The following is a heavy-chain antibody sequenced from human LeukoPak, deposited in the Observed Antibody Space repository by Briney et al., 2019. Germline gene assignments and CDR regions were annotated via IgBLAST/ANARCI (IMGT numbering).Heavy chain of an antibody. D-gene: IGHD3-3*01. CDR2: ISWNSDAI. J-gene: IGHJ4*02. CDR3: AKGQLGWYGYYAYFDS. Sequence: GGSLRLSCAASGFTFDDYAMHWVRQAPGKGREWVSGISWNSDAIGSADSVKGRFTISRDNAKNSLYLQIDSLTTEDTAFYYCAKGQLGWYGYYAYFDSWGQGTLVTVSS. CDR1: GFTFDDYA. V-gene: IGHV3-9*01.